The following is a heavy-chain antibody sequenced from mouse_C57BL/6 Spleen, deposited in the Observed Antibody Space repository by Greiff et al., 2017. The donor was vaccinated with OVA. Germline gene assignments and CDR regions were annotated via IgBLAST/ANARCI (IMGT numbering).Heavy chain of an antibody. CDR3: ARSLYDGYPDY. V-gene: IGHV1-69*01. CDR1: GYTFTSYW. CDR2: IDPSDSYT. J-gene: IGHJ2*01. Sequence: QVQLQQPGAELVMPGASVKLSCKASGYTFTSYWMHWVKQRHGQGLEWIGEIDPSDSYTNYNQKFKGKSTLTVDKSSSTAYMQLSSLTSEDSAVYYCARSLYDGYPDYWGQGTTLTVSS. D-gene: IGHD2-3*01.